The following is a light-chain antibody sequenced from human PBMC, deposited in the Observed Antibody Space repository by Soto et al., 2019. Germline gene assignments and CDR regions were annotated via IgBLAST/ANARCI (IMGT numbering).Light chain of an antibody. Sequence: QSALTQPASVSGSPGQSITISCTGTISDVGGYNYVSWYQHHPGKAPKLMIYEVSNRPSGVSNRFSGSKSGNTTSLTISGLQAEDEADYYCSSYTSGSTFYVFGTGTQLTVL. CDR3: SSYTSGSTFYV. CDR2: EVS. V-gene: IGLV2-14*01. CDR1: ISDVGGYNY. J-gene: IGLJ1*01.